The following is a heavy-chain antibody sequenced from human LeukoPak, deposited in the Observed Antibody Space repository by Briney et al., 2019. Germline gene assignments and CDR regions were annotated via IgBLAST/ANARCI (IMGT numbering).Heavy chain of an antibody. CDR1: GVSVTNDFF. J-gene: IGHJ4*02. CDR3: ARWASISREPGGFFDH. D-gene: IGHD1-14*01. Sequence: SETLSLTCTVSGVSVTNDFFWGWVRQPPGKELEWIGSFCLGRDTYYRPSLKSRVTISVDTSKNQFSLNLNSVTAADTAVYYCARWASISREPGGFFDHWGQGTLVTVSS. CDR2: FCLGRDT. V-gene: IGHV4-38-2*02.